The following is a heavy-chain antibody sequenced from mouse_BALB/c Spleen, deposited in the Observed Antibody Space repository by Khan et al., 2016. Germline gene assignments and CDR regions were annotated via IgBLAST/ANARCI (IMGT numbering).Heavy chain of an antibody. CDR3: ARKGNRDFDY. J-gene: IGHJ2*01. CDR1: GYTFTSYW. CDR2: INPSTGYT. V-gene: IGHV1-7*01. Sequence: QVQLQQSGAELAKPGASVKMSCKASGYTFTSYWMYWVKQRPGQGLEWIGYINPSTGYTEYNQKFKDKATLTADKSSSTAYMQLSSLTSEDSAVYYCARKGNRDFDYWGQGTTLTVSS.